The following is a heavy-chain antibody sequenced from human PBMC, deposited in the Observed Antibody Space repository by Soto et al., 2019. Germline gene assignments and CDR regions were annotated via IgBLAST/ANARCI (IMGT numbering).Heavy chain of an antibody. D-gene: IGHD5-18*01. V-gene: IGHV1-2*04. CDR1: GYTFNGYY. Sequence: ASVKVSCKASGYTFNGYYMHWVRQAPGQGHEWMGLINPNSGGTNYAQKFQDWVTMIRDTSISTAYMELSRLISDDTAVYYCARVSDTAMYYFDYWGQGTLVTVSS. J-gene: IGHJ4*02. CDR3: ARVSDTAMYYFDY. CDR2: INPNSGGT.